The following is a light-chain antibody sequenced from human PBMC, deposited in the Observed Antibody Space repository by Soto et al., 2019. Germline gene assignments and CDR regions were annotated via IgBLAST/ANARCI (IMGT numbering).Light chain of an antibody. Sequence: IAMTQSPSTVFATVGDRGTISSRASQSISSWLAWYQQKPGKAPKLLIYDASSLESGVPSRFSGSGSGTEFTLTISSLQPEDFATYYCQQANSVPITCGQGTRLEL. CDR1: QSISSW. CDR2: DAS. CDR3: QQANSVPIT. J-gene: IGKJ5*01. V-gene: IGKV1-5*01.